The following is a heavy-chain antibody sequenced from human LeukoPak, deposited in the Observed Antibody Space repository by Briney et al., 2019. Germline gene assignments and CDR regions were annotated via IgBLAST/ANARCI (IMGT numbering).Heavy chain of an antibody. CDR1: GFTFSSYA. Sequence: GGSLRLSCAASGFTFSSYAMTWVRQAPGKGLEWVSAISGSGGSTYYADSVKGRFTISRDNSKNTLYLQMNSLRAEDTAVYYCAKHYYGSGSWDYWGQGTLVTVSS. V-gene: IGHV3-23*01. CDR3: AKHYYGSGSWDY. J-gene: IGHJ4*02. CDR2: ISGSGGST. D-gene: IGHD3-10*01.